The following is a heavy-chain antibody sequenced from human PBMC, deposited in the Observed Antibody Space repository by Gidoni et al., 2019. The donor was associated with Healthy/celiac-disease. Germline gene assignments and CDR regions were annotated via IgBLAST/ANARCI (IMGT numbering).Heavy chain of an antibody. CDR3: ARERGPYYYDSTYYGMDV. CDR2: IIPIFGTA. Sequence: QVQLVQSGAEVKKPGSSVKVSCKASVGTFSSYAISWVRQAPGQGLEWMGGIIPIFGTANYAQKFQGRVTITADKSTSTAYMELSSLRSEDTAVYYCARERGPYYYDSTYYGMDVWGQGTTVTVSS. J-gene: IGHJ6*02. D-gene: IGHD3-22*01. V-gene: IGHV1-69*06. CDR1: VGTFSSYA.